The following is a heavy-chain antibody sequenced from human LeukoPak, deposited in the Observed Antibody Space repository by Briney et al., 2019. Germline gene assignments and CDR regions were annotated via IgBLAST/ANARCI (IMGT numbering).Heavy chain of an antibody. V-gene: IGHV4-34*01. CDR2: INHSGST. CDR1: GGSFSGYY. Sequence: SETLSLTCAVYGGSFSGYYWSWIRQPPGKGLEWIGEINHSGSTNYNPSLKSRVTISVDTSKNQFSLKLSSVTAADTAVYYCARWFSRGQQLVGFDYWGQGTLVTVSS. D-gene: IGHD6-13*01. J-gene: IGHJ4*02. CDR3: ARWFSRGQQLVGFDY.